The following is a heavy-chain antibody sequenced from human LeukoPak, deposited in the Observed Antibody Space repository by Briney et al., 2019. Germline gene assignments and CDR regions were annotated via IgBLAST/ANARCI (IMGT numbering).Heavy chain of an antibody. V-gene: IGHV3-30*04. CDR1: GFTFSSYA. CDR2: ISYDGSNK. D-gene: IGHD2-21*02. Sequence: PGRSLRLSCAASGFTFSSYAMHWVRQAPGKGLEWVAVISYDGSNKYYADSVKGRFTISRDNSKNTLYLRMNSLRAEDTAVYYCARDPYCGGDCYLPKNYYYYYGMDVWGKGTTVTVSS. J-gene: IGHJ6*04. CDR3: ARDPYCGGDCYLPKNYYYYYGMDV.